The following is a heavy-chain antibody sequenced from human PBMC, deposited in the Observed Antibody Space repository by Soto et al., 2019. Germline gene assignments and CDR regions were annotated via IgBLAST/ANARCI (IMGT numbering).Heavy chain of an antibody. D-gene: IGHD6-6*01. J-gene: IGHJ5*02. V-gene: IGHV1-18*01. CDR1: GCPFTSYG. Sequence: SVTVSCTASGCPFTSYGIVWVRQATGQGLEWMGWISAYNGNTNYAQKLQGRVTMTTDTSTSTAYMELRSLRSDDTAVYYCARHRSIAARRELFDPSGQGTLLTVSS. CDR3: ARHRSIAARRELFDP. CDR2: ISAYNGNT.